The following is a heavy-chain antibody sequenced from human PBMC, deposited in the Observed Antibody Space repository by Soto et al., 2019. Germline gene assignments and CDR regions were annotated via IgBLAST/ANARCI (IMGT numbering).Heavy chain of an antibody. D-gene: IGHD1-26*01. CDR2: ISGGST. CDR3: ARRSGSADY. V-gene: IGHV3-23*01. Sequence: EVQLLESGGGLVQPGGSLRLSFAASGVTFISYAMTWVRQAPGKGLEWVSTISGGSTYYADSVKGRFTISRDNSQNALYLQMTRLRDEDTAIYYCARRSGSADYWGQGPLVTVSS. CDR1: GVTFISYA. J-gene: IGHJ4*02.